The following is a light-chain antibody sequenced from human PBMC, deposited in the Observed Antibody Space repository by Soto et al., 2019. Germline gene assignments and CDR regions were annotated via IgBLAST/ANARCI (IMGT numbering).Light chain of an antibody. CDR2: ENN. CDR3: GTGDSSLSALYV. Sequence: QSVLTQPPSVSAAPGQEVTISCSGSSSNIGNNYVSWYQQLPGTAPKLLIYENNKRPSGIPDRFSGSKSGTSATLGITGLQTGDEADYYCGTGDSSLSALYVFGPGTKVTGL. V-gene: IGLV1-51*02. J-gene: IGLJ1*01. CDR1: SSNIGNNY.